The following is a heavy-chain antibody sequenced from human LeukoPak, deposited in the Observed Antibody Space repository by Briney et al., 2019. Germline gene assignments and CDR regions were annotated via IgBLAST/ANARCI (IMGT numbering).Heavy chain of an antibody. CDR2: IIPIFGTA. J-gene: IGHJ4*02. CDR3: ATTLNCTSCYTSDY. V-gene: IGHV1-69*13. CDR1: GGTFSSYA. D-gene: IGHD2-2*02. Sequence: ASVKVSCKASGGTFSSYAISWVRQAPGQGLEWMGGIIPIFGTANYAQKFQGRVTITADESTSTAYMELSSLRSEDTAVYYCATTLNCTSCYTSDYWGQGTLVTVSS.